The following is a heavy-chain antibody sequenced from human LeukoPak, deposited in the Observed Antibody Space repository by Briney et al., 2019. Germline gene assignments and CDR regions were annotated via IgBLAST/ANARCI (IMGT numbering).Heavy chain of an antibody. CDR3: ARKTGYNGGWYGDNWFDP. Sequence: SETLSLTCTVSGGSISSSSYYWGWIRRPPGKGLEWIGSIYYTGNTYYNPSLRSRVTISVDTSKNQFSLKLKSVIAADTAVYYCARKTGYNGGWYGDNWFDPWGQGTLVTVSS. CDR1: GGSISSSSYY. V-gene: IGHV4-39*07. D-gene: IGHD6-19*01. J-gene: IGHJ5*02. CDR2: IYYTGNT.